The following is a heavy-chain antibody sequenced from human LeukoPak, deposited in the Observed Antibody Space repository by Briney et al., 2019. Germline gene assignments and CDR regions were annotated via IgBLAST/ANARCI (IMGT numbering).Heavy chain of an antibody. J-gene: IGHJ4*02. CDR2: IYSGGST. CDR3: ARAQRGADFDY. CDR1: GVTVRSNY. D-gene: IGHD3-10*01. Sequence: GGSLRLSCAASGVTVRSNYMSWVRQAPGKGLEWVSLIYSGGSTYYADSVKGRFTISRDNSKNTLYLQMNSLRVEDTAVYYCARAQRGADFDYWGQGTLVTVSS. V-gene: IGHV3-53*01.